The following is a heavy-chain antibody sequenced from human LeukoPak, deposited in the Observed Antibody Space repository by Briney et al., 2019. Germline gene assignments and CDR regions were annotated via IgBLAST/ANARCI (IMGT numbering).Heavy chain of an antibody. J-gene: IGHJ4*02. V-gene: IGHV3-30-3*01. Sequence: GGSLRLSCAASGFTFSNYTMHWVRQAPGKGLEWVAVISYDGSNKYYADSVKGRFTISRDNSKNTLYLQMNSLRAEDTAVYYCAKVLPGPFHYWGQGTLVTVSS. CDR1: GFTFSNYT. D-gene: IGHD1-1*01. CDR3: AKVLPGPFHY. CDR2: ISYDGSNK.